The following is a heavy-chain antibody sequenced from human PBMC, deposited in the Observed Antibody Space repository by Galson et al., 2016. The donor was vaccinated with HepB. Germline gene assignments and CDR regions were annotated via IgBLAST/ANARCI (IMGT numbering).Heavy chain of an antibody. CDR3: ARGRGDGISGWGLTRVQWDHYYGMDV. CDR2: MSYDGGER. CDR1: GFTFSRYG. V-gene: IGHV3-30*03. Sequence: SLRLSCAASGFTFSRYGMHWVRQAPGEGLEWVAIMSYDGGERYYADSVKGRFTISRDNSKNTLHLQMNSLRAEETAVYYWARGRGDGISGWGLTRVQWDHYYGMDVWGQGTTVTVSS. D-gene: IGHD6-19*01. J-gene: IGHJ6*02.